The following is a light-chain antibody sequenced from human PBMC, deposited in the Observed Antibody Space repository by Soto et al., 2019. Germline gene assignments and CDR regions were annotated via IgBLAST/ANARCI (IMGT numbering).Light chain of an antibody. CDR1: QSVNTF. CDR2: DAS. J-gene: IGKJ4*01. Sequence: EIVLTQSPATLSLSPGEIATLSCRASQSVNTFLAWYQQKPGQAPMLLISDASNRSTGIPARFSGSGSGTDFTLTISSLEPEDFAVYYCQQRFNWPGLTFGGGTKVEIK. V-gene: IGKV3-11*01. CDR3: QQRFNWPGLT.